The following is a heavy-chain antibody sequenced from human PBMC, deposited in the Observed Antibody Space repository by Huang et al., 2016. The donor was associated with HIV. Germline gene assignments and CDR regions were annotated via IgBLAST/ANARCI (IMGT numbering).Heavy chain of an antibody. D-gene: IGHD6-19*01. J-gene: IGHJ5*02. Sequence: QLQLQESGPGLVKPSETLSLTCTVSGGSISSSSYYWGWIRQPPGKGLAWIGSSYYSGGSTYYNPSLTSRVTIAVDTCKNQFSLKLSSVTAAHTAVYYCARLSSGWSYNWFDPWGQGTLVTVSS. CDR3: ARLSSGWSYNWFDP. V-gene: IGHV4-39*01. CDR1: GGSISSSSYY. CDR2: SYYSGGST.